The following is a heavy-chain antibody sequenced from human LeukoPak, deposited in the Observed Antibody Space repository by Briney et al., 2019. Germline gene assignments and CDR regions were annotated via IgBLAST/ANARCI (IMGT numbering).Heavy chain of an antibody. V-gene: IGHV4-39*07. CDR1: GGSISSYY. CDR2: IYYSGST. Sequence: SETLSLTCTVSGGSISSYYWGWIRQPPGKGLEWIGSIYYSGSTYYNPSLKSRVTISVDTSKNQFSLKLSSVTAADTAVYYCAREGAAAGLGHWFDPWGQGTLVTVSS. J-gene: IGHJ5*02. CDR3: AREGAAAGLGHWFDP. D-gene: IGHD6-13*01.